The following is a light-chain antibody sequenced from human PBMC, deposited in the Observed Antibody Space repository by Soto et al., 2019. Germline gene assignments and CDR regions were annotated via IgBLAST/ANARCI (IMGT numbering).Light chain of an antibody. J-gene: IGKJ4*01. Sequence: EVVLTQSPGTLSLSPWERATLSCRASQYISSNYLAWYQQKPGRAPRLLIFGAFNRAPGVPDRFSGSASGTDFALTISGLEPEDFAVYYCQQYDTSPLTFGGGTKV. CDR2: GAF. CDR1: QYISSNY. V-gene: IGKV3-20*01. CDR3: QQYDTSPLT.